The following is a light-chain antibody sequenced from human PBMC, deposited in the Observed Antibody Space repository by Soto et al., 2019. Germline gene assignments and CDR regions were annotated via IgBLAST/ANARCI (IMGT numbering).Light chain of an antibody. CDR3: HQRQSWPRT. Sequence: EIVMAQSPDTLSVSPGERATLSCRASQSVGINLAWYQQQRGQAPRLFIYGASIRAAGIPARVSASGAGTAFTRPISDVQPGDVALDDCHQRQSWPRTFGQGTKVDIK. V-gene: IGKV3D-15*03. J-gene: IGKJ1*01. CDR1: QSVGIN. CDR2: GAS.